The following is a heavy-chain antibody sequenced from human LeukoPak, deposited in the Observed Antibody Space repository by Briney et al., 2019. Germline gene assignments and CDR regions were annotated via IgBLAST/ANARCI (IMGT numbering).Heavy chain of an antibody. CDR2: ISYDGGNK. D-gene: IGHD6-6*01. J-gene: IGHJ4*02. V-gene: IGHV3-30-3*01. CDR3: ARGEQLGVY. CDR1: GFTFSSYA. Sequence: SGRSLRLSCAASGFTFSSYALHWVRQAPGKGLEWVALISYDGGNKYYADSVKGRFTISRDNSKNTLYLQMNSLRAEDTAVYYCARGEQLGVYWGQGTLVTVSA.